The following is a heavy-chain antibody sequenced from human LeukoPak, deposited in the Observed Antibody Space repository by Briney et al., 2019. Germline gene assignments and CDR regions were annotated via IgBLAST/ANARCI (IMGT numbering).Heavy chain of an antibody. CDR3: ARGGLRFLEWLLSRSWFDP. D-gene: IGHD3-3*01. CDR2: IYYSGST. Sequence: SETLSLTCTVSGGSISSSSYYWGWIRQPPGKGLEWIGSIYYSGSTYYDPSLKSRVTISADTSKNQFSLKLSSVTAADTAVYYCARGGLRFLEWLLSRSWFDPWGQGTLVTVSS. CDR1: GGSISSSSYY. V-gene: IGHV4-39*07. J-gene: IGHJ5*02.